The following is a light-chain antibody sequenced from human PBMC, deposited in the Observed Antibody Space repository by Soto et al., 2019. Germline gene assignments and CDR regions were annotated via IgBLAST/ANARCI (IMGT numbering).Light chain of an antibody. V-gene: IGKV1-8*01. J-gene: IGKJ4*02. CDR3: QQSYSTPMT. CDR1: QGISSY. CDR2: AAS. Sequence: RMMRSPASVCSYPGDRVTITSRASQGISSYLAWYQQKPGKAPKLLIYAASTLQSGVPSRFSGSGSGTDFTLTISCLQSEDFATYYCQQSYSTPMTFGGGTKVDIK.